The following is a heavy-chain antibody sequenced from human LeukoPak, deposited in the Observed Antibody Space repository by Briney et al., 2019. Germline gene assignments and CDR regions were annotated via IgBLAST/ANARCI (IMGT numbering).Heavy chain of an antibody. CDR3: AKDTNYDSSGYPDY. J-gene: IGHJ4*02. CDR2: ISWNSGSI. Sequence: AGRSLRLSCAASGFTFDDYAVPWVRQAPGKGLEWVSGISWNSGSIGYADSVKGRFTISRDNAKNSLYLQMNSLRAEDTALYYCAKDTNYDSSGYPDYWGQGTLVTVSS. CDR1: GFTFDDYA. D-gene: IGHD3-22*01. V-gene: IGHV3-9*01.